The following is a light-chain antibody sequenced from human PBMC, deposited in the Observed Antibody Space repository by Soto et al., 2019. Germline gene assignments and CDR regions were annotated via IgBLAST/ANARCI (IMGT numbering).Light chain of an antibody. V-gene: IGLV2-14*01. Sequence: QSVLTQPASVSGSPGQSITISCTGTSSDVGGYNYVSWYQQRPGKAPKLMIYDVSNRPSGVSNRFSGSKSGNTASLTISGLQAEDEADYYCSSYTSSSTSYVFGIGTKVTVL. J-gene: IGLJ1*01. CDR2: DVS. CDR3: SSYTSSSTSYV. CDR1: SSDVGGYNY.